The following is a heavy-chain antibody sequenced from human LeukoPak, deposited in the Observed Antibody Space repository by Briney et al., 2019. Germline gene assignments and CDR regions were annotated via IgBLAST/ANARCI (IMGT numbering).Heavy chain of an antibody. Sequence: GGSLRLSCAASGFSFSSYGMHWVRQASGRGLEWVAFIRYDGSNKDYADSVKGRFTISRDNSKYTLYLEMNSLRAEDTAVYHCAKVRFSDSGRDGLDSWGQGTLVTVSS. D-gene: IGHD5-12*01. CDR3: AKVRFSDSGRDGLDS. CDR1: GFSFSSYG. J-gene: IGHJ5*01. V-gene: IGHV3-30*02. CDR2: IRYDGSNK.